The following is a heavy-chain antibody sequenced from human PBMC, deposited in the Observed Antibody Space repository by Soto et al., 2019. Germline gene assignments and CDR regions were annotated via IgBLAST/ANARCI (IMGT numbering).Heavy chain of an antibody. CDR3: AGRWSSFYGMDV. CDR1: GGSFSGYY. J-gene: IGHJ6*02. D-gene: IGHD3-3*01. Sequence: NPSETLSLTCAVYGGSFSGYYWSWIRQPPGKGLEWIGEINHSGSTNYNPSLMSRVTISVDTSKNQFSLKMSSVTAADTAVYYCAGRWSSFYGMDVWGQGTTVTVSS. V-gene: IGHV4-34*01. CDR2: INHSGST.